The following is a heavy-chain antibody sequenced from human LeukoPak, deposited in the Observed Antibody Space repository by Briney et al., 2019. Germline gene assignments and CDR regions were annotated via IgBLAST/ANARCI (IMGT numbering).Heavy chain of an antibody. CDR3: ARGSLLWFGELSFDY. J-gene: IGHJ4*02. Sequence: RASETLSLTCTVSGGSISSYYWSWIRQPAGKGLEWIGRIYTSGSTNYNPSLKSRVTMSVDTSKNQLSLKLSSVTAADTAVYYCARGSLLWFGELSFDYWGQGTLVTVSS. D-gene: IGHD3-10*01. CDR2: IYTSGST. CDR1: GGSISSYY. V-gene: IGHV4-4*07.